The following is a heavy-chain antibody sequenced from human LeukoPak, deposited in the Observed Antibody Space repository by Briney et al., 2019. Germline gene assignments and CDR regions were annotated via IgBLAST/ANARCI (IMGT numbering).Heavy chain of an antibody. D-gene: IGHD3-22*01. CDR3: AREGGGTYEGASAYDTRGGHDAFDI. Sequence: PGGSLRLSCAASGFTFSSYSMNWVRQAPGKGLEWVSSISSSSSYIYYADSVKGRFTISRDNAKNSLYLQMNSLRAEDTAVYYCAREGGGTYEGASAYDTRGGHDAFDIWGQGTMVTVSS. CDR2: ISSSSSYI. V-gene: IGHV3-21*01. CDR1: GFTFSSYS. J-gene: IGHJ3*02.